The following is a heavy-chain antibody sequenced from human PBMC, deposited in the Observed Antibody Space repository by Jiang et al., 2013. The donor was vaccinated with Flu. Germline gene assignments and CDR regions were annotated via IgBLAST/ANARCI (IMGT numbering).Heavy chain of an antibody. CDR2: MNPNTGDT. CDR3: ARTMVPNFLGSSGSDAYDI. D-gene: IGHD3-22*01. Sequence: GAEVKKPGASVRVSCRVSGYTYDSHDINWVRQAPGQGPEWMAWMNPNTGDTGSAEKFQGRVTLTTNTSISTVFMEVSGLTSDDTAIYYCARTMVPNFLGSSGSDAYDIWGQGTLVTV. J-gene: IGHJ3*02. V-gene: IGHV1-8*01. CDR1: GYTYDSHD.